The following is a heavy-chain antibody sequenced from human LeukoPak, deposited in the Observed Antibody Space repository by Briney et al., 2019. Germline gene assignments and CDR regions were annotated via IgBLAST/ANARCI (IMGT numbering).Heavy chain of an antibody. V-gene: IGHV5-51*01. CDR3: ARQSANYDYVWGSYRYWYYFDY. CDR2: IYPGDSDT. CDR1: GYSFTSYW. Sequence: GESLKISCKGSGYSFTSYWIGWVRRMPGKGLEWMEIIYPGDSDTRYSPSFQGQVTISADKSISTAYLQWSSLKASDTAMYYCARQSANYDYVWGSYRYWYYFDYWGQGTLVTVSS. J-gene: IGHJ4*02. D-gene: IGHD3-16*02.